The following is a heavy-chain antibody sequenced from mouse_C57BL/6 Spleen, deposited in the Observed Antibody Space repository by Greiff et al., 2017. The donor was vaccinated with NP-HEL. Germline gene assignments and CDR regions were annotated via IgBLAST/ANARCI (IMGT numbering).Heavy chain of an antibody. Sequence: EVKLVESGGGLVKPGGSLKLSCAASGFTFSSYTMSWVRQTPEKRLEWVATISGGGGNTYYPDSVKGRFTISRDNAKNTLYLQTGSLRSEDTALYYCARHEGNGRSYYWYFEVWGTGTTVTVSS. CDR3: ARHEGNGRSYYWYFEV. J-gene: IGHJ1*03. D-gene: IGHD1-1*01. CDR1: GFTFSSYT. CDR2: ISGGGGNT. V-gene: IGHV5-9*01.